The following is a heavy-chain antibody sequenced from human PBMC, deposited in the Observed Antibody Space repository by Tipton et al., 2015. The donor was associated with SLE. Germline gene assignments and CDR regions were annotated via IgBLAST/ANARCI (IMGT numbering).Heavy chain of an antibody. CDR3: ARGGAPAAYYYAMDV. D-gene: IGHD6-13*01. V-gene: IGHV4-59*11. CDR1: GGSITTHY. Sequence: TLSLTCAVSGGSITTHYWSWGLPHPGKGLEWIGYLYYGGSTLYSPSLQSRVTISVDASKNQFSLRLNSLTGADKAVYYCARGGAPAAYYYAMDVWGQGTMVTVSS. CDR2: LYYGGST. J-gene: IGHJ6*02.